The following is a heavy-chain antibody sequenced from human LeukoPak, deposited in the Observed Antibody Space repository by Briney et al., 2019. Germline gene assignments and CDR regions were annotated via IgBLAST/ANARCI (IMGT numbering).Heavy chain of an antibody. V-gene: IGHV4-61*05. CDR1: GGSISSSSYY. D-gene: IGHD2-2*01. Sequence: SETLSLTCTVSGGSISSSSYYWGWIRQPPGKGLEWIGYIYYSGSTNYNPSLKSRVTISVDTSKNQFSLKLSSVTAADTAVYYRARTPGVPAAIGRYYYGMDVWGQGTTVTVSS. CDR2: IYYSGST. CDR3: ARTPGVPAAIGRYYYGMDV. J-gene: IGHJ6*02.